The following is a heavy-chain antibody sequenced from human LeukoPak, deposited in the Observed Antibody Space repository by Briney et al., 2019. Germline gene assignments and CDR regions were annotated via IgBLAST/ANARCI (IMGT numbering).Heavy chain of an antibody. CDR3: AKDISSSKPYYFDY. CDR1: GFTFSSYA. V-gene: IGHV3-23*01. CDR2: ISGSGDTT. D-gene: IGHD6-13*01. J-gene: IGHJ4*02. Sequence: GGSLRLSCAASGFTFSSYAMSWVRQAPGKGLEWVSAISGSGDTTYYADPVKGRFTISRDNSKNTLYLQMNSLRAEDTAVYYCAKDISSSKPYYFDYWGQGALVTVS.